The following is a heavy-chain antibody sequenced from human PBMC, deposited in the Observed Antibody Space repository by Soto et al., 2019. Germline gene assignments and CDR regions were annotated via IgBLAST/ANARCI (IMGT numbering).Heavy chain of an antibody. CDR1: GFTVSSNY. V-gene: IGHV3-66*01. CDR2: IYSGGST. Sequence: EVQLVESGGGLVQPGGSLRLSCAASGFTVSSNYMSWVRQAPGKGLEWVSVIYSGGSTYYADSVKGRFTISRDNTKNTLYLQMNSLRAEETAVYYCARASGRSIAARSASYYYGMDVWGQGTTVTVSS. J-gene: IGHJ6*02. CDR3: ARASGRSIAARSASYYYGMDV. D-gene: IGHD6-6*01.